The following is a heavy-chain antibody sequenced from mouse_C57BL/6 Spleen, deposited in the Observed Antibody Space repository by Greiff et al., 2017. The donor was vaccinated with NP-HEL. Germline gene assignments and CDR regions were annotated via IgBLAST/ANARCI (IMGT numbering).Heavy chain of an antibody. CDR2: ISSGGSYT. Sequence: EVQVVESGGDLVKPGGSLKLSCAASGFTFSSYGMSWVRQTPDKRLEWVATISSGGSYTYYPDSVKGRFTISRDNAKNTLYLQMSSLKSEDTAMYYCARRDYGRSWFAYWGQGTLVTVSA. CDR3: ARRDYGRSWFAY. V-gene: IGHV5-6*01. CDR1: GFTFSSYG. D-gene: IGHD1-1*01. J-gene: IGHJ3*01.